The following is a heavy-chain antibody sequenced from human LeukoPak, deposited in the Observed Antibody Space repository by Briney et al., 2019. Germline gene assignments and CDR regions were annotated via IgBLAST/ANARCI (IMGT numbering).Heavy chain of an antibody. Sequence: ASVKVSCKVSGYTLTELSMHWVRQAPGQGLEWMGIINPSGGSTSYAQKFQGRVTMTRDTSTSTVYMELSSLRSEDTAVYYCARAAFDYWGQGTLVTVSS. CDR2: INPSGGST. CDR1: GYTLTELS. J-gene: IGHJ4*02. CDR3: ARAAFDY. V-gene: IGHV1-46*01.